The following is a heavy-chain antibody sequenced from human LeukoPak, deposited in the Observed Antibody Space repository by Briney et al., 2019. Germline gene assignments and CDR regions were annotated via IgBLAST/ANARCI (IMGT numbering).Heavy chain of an antibody. Sequence: GSSVKVSCKASGGTFSSYAISWVRQAPGQGLEWMGGIIPIFGTANYAQKFQGRVTITTDESTSTAYMELSSLRSEDTAVYYCAREGRGQQLTPIDYWGPGALVTVSS. CDR2: IIPIFGTA. D-gene: IGHD6-13*01. CDR1: GGTFSSYA. CDR3: AREGRGQQLTPIDY. V-gene: IGHV1-69*05. J-gene: IGHJ4*02.